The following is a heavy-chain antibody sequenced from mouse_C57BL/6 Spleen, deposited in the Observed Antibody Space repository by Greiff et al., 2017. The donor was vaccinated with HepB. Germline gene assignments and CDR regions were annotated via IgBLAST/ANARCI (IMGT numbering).Heavy chain of an antibody. CDR1: GYSITSGYY. J-gene: IGHJ3*01. D-gene: IGHD2-3*01. CDR3: AREEVDGYYLFFAY. V-gene: IGHV3-6*01. Sequence: EVKLLESGPGLVKPSQSLSLTCSVTGYSITSGYYWNWIRQFPGNKLEWMGYISYDGSNNYNPSLKNRISITRDTSKNQFFLKLNSVTTEDTATYYCAREEVDGYYLFFAYWGQGTLVTVSA. CDR2: ISYDGSN.